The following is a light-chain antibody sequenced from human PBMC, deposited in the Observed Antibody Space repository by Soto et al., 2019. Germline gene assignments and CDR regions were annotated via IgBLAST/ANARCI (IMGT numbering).Light chain of an antibody. CDR1: QSLVHSDGNTY. CDR3: MHAILSHL. CDR2: EIS. Sequence: EIVLTQTPLSSPVTLGHPASISCRSSQSLVHSDGNTYLSWLQQRPGQPPRLLIYEISNRFSGVLDRFRGSGGGMNFTLEISRVEAEDVGVYYCMHAILSHLFGQGTRLEMK. J-gene: IGKJ5*01. V-gene: IGKV2-24*01.